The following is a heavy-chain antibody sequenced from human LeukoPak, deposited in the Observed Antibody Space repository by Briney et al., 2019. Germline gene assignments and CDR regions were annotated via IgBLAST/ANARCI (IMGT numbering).Heavy chain of an antibody. CDR3: ARGGGLDV. CDR2: INHNGNVN. J-gene: IGHJ6*02. V-gene: IGHV3-7*03. D-gene: IGHD3-16*01. CDR1: GFTFDDYA. Sequence: GGSLRLSCAASGFTFDDYAMHWARQAPGKGLEWVASINHNGNVNYYVDSVKGRFTISRDNAKNSLYLQMSNLRAEDTAVYFCARGGGLDVWGQGATVTVSS.